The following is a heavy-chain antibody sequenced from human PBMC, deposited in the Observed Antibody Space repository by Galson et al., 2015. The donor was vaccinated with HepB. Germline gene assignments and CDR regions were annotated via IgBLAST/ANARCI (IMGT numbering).Heavy chain of an antibody. CDR2: FDPEDGET. V-gene: IGHV1-24*01. D-gene: IGHD3-22*01. J-gene: IGHJ2*01. CDR3: ARATGYYYDSSGSYGRWYFNL. Sequence: SVKVSCKVSGYTLTELSMHWVRQAPGKGLEWMGGFDPEDGETIYAQKFQGRVTMTEDTSTDTAYMELSSLRSEDTAVYYCARATGYYYDSSGSYGRWYFNLWGCGTLVTVSS. CDR1: GYTLTELS.